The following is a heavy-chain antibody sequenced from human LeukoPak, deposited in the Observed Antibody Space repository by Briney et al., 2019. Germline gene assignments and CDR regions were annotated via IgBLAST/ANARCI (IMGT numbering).Heavy chain of an antibody. CDR1: GYSENFYG. Sequence: APVKVSCTTSGYSENFYGITWVRQVAGQGLEWMGWISAQHGQTEYAPNSQDRVTMTTDTYTNTAYMELRSLRSDDPAVYYCAGSLGYCTSNVCYLKYWGQGTLVTVSS. J-gene: IGHJ4*02. CDR2: ISAQHGQT. V-gene: IGHV1-18*01. CDR3: AGSLGYCTSNVCYLKY. D-gene: IGHD2-8*01.